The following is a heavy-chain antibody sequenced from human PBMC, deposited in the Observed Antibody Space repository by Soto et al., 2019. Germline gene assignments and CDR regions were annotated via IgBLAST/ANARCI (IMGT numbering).Heavy chain of an antibody. CDR1: GFTFDDYT. D-gene: IGHD6-13*01. J-gene: IGHJ6*02. Sequence: EVQLVESGGVVVQPGGSLRLSCAASGFTFDDYTMHWVRQAPGKGLEWVSLISWDGGSTYYADSVKGRFTISRDNSKHSLYLQMNSLRTEDTALYYCAKQGVAAAGTPPNYYYYGMDVWGQGTTVTVSS. CDR3: AKQGVAAAGTPPNYYYYGMDV. V-gene: IGHV3-43*01. CDR2: ISWDGGST.